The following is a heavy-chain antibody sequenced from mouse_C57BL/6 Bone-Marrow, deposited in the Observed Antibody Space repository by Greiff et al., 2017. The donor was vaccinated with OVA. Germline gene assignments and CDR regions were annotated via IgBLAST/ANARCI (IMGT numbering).Heavy chain of an antibody. Sequence: EVKLQESGPGLVKPSQSLSLTCSVTGYSITSGYYWNWIRQFPGNKLEWMGYISYDGSNNYNPSLKNRISITRDTSKNQFFLKLNSVTTEDTATYYCAREGITTVVARYFDVWGTGTTVTVSS. V-gene: IGHV3-6*01. CDR3: AREGITTVVARYFDV. D-gene: IGHD1-1*01. CDR1: GYSITSGYY. J-gene: IGHJ1*03. CDR2: ISYDGSN.